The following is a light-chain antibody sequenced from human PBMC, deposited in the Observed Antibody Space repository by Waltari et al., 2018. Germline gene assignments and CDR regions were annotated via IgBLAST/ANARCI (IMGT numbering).Light chain of an antibody. CDR3: CSYAGSSTFVV. CDR2: EVI. CDR1: SSDVGSYNL. Sequence: QSALTQPASVSGSPGQSITISCTGTSSDVGSYNLVSWYQQHPGKAPKLMIYEVIKRPSGVSNRFSGSKSGNTASLTISGLQAEDEADYYCCSYAGSSTFVVIGGGTKLTVL. V-gene: IGLV2-23*02. J-gene: IGLJ2*01.